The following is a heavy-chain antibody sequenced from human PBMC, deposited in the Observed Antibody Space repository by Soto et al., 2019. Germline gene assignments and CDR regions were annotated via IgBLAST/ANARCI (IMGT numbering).Heavy chain of an antibody. Sequence: ASVKVSCKASGYTFTSYGISWVRQAPGQGLKWMGWISVYNGNTNYAQKFQGRVTMTTDTSTSTAYMELRSLRSDGTAVYYCARDPRVEGFYCSGGTCYAPFDYWGQGTLVTVSS. CDR3: ARDPRVEGFYCSGGTCYAPFDY. CDR2: ISVYNGNT. CDR1: GYTFTSYG. J-gene: IGHJ4*02. V-gene: IGHV1-18*01. D-gene: IGHD2-15*01.